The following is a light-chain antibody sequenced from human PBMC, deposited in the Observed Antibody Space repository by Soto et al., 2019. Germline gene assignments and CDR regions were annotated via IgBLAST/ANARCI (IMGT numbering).Light chain of an antibody. V-gene: IGKV2-28*01. CDR3: MQALQTRT. CDR2: LGS. Sequence: DIVMTQSPLSLPVTPGEPASISCWFFQILLHSNGYNYLDWYLQKPGQSPQLLIYLGSNRASGVPDRFSGSGSGTDFTLKISRVEAEDVGVYYCMQALQTRTFGQGTKVDI. J-gene: IGKJ1*01. CDR1: QILLHSNGYNY.